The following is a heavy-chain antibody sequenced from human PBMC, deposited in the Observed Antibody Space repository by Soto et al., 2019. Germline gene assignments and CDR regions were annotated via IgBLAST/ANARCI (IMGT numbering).Heavy chain of an antibody. CDR1: GFTFSNFA. Sequence: GGSLRLSCAASGFTFSNFAMHWVRQAPGKGLEWVAATSFDGKNKDYADSVKGRFTISRDNSKKTLFLQMNSLRPEDTAVYYCARERAIAATGIFYSWGQGTLVTVSS. J-gene: IGHJ5*01. V-gene: IGHV3-30*04. D-gene: IGHD6-13*01. CDR2: TSFDGKNK. CDR3: ARERAIAATGIFYS.